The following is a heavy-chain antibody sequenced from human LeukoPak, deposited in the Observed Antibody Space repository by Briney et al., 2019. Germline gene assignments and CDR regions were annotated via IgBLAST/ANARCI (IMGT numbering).Heavy chain of an antibody. J-gene: IGHJ4*02. V-gene: IGHV1-69*05. CDR2: IIPIFGTA. Sequence: SVKVSCKASGGTFSSYAISWVRQAPGQGLEWMGRIIPIFGTANYAQKFQGRVTITTDESTSTAYMELSSLRPEDTAVYYCAREGYGDPVDYWGQGTLVTVSS. CDR3: AREGYGDPVDY. D-gene: IGHD4-17*01. CDR1: GGTFSSYA.